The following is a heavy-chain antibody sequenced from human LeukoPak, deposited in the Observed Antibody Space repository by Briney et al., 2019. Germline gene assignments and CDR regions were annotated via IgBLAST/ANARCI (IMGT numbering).Heavy chain of an antibody. D-gene: IGHD3-10*01. V-gene: IGHV4-4*02. Sequence: SGTLSLTCAVSGGSISSSNYWSWIRQPPGKGLEWIGEINHSGSTNYNPSLKSRVTISVDTSKNQFSLKLSSVTAADTAVYYCARRGYYYGSGSYYNRWGQGTLVTVSS. CDR1: GGSISSSNY. CDR3: ARRGYYYGSGSYYNR. J-gene: IGHJ5*02. CDR2: INHSGST.